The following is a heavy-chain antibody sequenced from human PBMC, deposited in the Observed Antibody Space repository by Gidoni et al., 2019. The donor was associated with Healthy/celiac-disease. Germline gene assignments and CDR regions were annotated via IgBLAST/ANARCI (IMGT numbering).Heavy chain of an antibody. CDR2: IYYSGST. D-gene: IGHD4-17*01. CDR3: ARHLPNYYGDIPFDY. V-gene: IGHV4-59*01. J-gene: IGHJ4*02. Sequence: QVQLQESGPGLVKPSETLSLTCTVSGGSISSYYWSWIRQPPGKGLEWIGYIYYSGSTNYNPSLKSRVTISVDTSKNQFSLKLSSVTAADTAVYYCARHLPNYYGDIPFDYWGQGTLVTVSS. CDR1: GGSISSYY.